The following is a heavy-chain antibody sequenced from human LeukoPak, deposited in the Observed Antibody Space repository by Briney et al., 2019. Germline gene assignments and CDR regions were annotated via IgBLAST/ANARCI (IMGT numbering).Heavy chain of an antibody. J-gene: IGHJ4*02. V-gene: IGHV1-2*02. CDR3: ARDLASSSGWFD. CDR1: GYTFTGYY. D-gene: IGHD6-19*01. CDR2: INPNSGGT. Sequence: ASVKVSCKASGYTFTGYYMHWVRQAPGQGLGWMGWINPNSGGTNYAQKFQGRVTMTRDTSISTAYMELSRLRSDDTAVYYCARDLASSSGWFDWGQGTLVTVSS.